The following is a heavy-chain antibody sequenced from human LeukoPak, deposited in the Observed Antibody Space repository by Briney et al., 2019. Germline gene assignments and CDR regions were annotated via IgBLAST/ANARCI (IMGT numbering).Heavy chain of an antibody. J-gene: IGHJ4*02. CDR3: ARDSAVTTFLIDH. CDR1: GFTFSSYW. CDR2: IKQDGSEK. D-gene: IGHD4-4*01. V-gene: IGHV3-7*01. Sequence: GGSLRLSCAASGFTFSSYWMSWVRQAPGKGLEWVANIKQDGSEKYYVDSVKGRFTISRDNAKNSLYLQMNSLRAEDTAVYYCARDSAVTTFLIDHWGQGTLVTVSS.